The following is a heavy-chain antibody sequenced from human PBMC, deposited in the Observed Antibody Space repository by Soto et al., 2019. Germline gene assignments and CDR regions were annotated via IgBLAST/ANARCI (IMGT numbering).Heavy chain of an antibody. J-gene: IGHJ4*02. CDR2: LNHSGST. Sequence: SETLSLTCNVSGGPINSPDYYWTWIRQSPGKGLEWIGELNHSGSTNYNPSLRSRVTISVDTSKNQFSLKLSSVTAADTAVYYCARRGYYSIHFDYWGQGTRVTVSS. CDR1: GGPINSPDYY. CDR3: ARRGYYSIHFDY. D-gene: IGHD3-10*01. V-gene: IGHV4-34*01.